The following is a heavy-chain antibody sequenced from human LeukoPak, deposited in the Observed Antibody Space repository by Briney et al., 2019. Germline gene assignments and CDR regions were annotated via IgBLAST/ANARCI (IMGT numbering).Heavy chain of an antibody. V-gene: IGHV5-51*01. J-gene: IGHJ4*02. CDR1: GSIFSSYW. D-gene: IGHD3-16*01. CDR2: IYPCPSHT. CDR3: AKGGPMGGFDY. Sequence: PGASLQISSEGAGSIFSSYWIGWGRRLPGKGGEGMGIIYPCPSHTRYSPSFQGPVTISADKSISTASLQWTSLKASDTAMYYCAKGGPMGGFDYWGQGTLVTVSS.